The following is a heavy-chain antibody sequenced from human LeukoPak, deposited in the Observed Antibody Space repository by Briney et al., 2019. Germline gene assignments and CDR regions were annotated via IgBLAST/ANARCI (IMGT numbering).Heavy chain of an antibody. J-gene: IGHJ4*02. Sequence: GGSLRLSCAASGFTFSSYSMNWVRQAPGKGLEWVSYISSSSSTIYYADSVKGRFTISRDNAKNSLYLQMNSLRAEDTAVYYCASWGTSGWYHYWGQRTLVTVSS. V-gene: IGHV3-48*01. D-gene: IGHD6-19*01. CDR1: GFTFSSYS. CDR3: ASWGTSGWYHY. CDR2: ISSSSSTI.